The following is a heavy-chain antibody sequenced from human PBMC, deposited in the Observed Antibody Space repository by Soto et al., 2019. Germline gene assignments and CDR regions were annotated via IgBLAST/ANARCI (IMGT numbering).Heavy chain of an antibody. J-gene: IGHJ4*02. CDR2: ISPHNRNT. Sequence: QVQLVQSGTEVKRPGDSVKVSCQASGYTFGNFYITWVRQAPGQGLEWMGAISPHNRNTNYAEKFRGRVTMTTDTSTTTAYMELRILRSDDTAVYYCARDEGGYDILTGYYKAHHFDQWGQGALVTVSS. CDR1: GYTFGNFY. D-gene: IGHD3-9*01. V-gene: IGHV1-18*01. CDR3: ARDEGGYDILTGYYKAHHFDQ.